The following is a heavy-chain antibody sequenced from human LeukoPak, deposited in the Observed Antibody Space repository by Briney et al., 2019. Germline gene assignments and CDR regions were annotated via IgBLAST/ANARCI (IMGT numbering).Heavy chain of an antibody. CDR1: GFTFSSYW. V-gene: IGHV3-7*01. CDR3: ARDRRFSLWFGEFYFDY. D-gene: IGHD3-10*01. Sequence: GGSLRLSCAASGFTFSSYWMSWVRQAPGKGLEWVANIKQDGSEKYYVDSVKGRFTISRDNAKNSLYLQMNSLRAEDTAVYYCARDRRFSLWFGEFYFDYWGQGTLVTVSS. J-gene: IGHJ4*02. CDR2: IKQDGSEK.